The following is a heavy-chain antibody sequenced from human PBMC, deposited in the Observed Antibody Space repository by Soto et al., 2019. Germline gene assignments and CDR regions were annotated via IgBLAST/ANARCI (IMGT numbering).Heavy chain of an antibody. CDR1: GFTFSSYA. J-gene: IGHJ5*02. V-gene: IGHV3-23*01. CDR2: ISGSGGST. Sequence: PGGSLRLSCAASGFTFSSYAMSWVRQAPGKGLEWVSAISGSGGSTYYADSVKGRFTISRDNSKNTLYLQMNSLRAEDTAVYYCAKDLKQWLHPEDNWFDPWGQGTLVTVSS. CDR3: AKDLKQWLHPEDNWFDP. D-gene: IGHD3-22*01.